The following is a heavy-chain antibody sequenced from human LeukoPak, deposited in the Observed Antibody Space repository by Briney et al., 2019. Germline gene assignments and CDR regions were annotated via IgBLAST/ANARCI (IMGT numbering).Heavy chain of an antibody. CDR2: IQYDGSNK. CDR1: GFTFNTYG. J-gene: IGHJ6*03. V-gene: IGHV3-30*02. D-gene: IGHD3-22*01. CDR3: AKESRPYDSSAYMDV. Sequence: GGSLRLSCAAAGFTFNTYGIRWVRQAPGKGLGWVANIQYDGSNKYYAASVKGRFTISRDNSKNTLYLQMNSLRAEDTAVYYCAKESRPYDSSAYMDVWGKGTTVTVS.